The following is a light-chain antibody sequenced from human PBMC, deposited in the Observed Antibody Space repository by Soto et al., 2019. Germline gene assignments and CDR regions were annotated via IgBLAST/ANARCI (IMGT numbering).Light chain of an antibody. CDR3: SSYSGTNYHYV. V-gene: IGLV2-8*01. CDR1: SSDFGGYNY. J-gene: IGLJ1*01. CDR2: EVS. Sequence: QSALTQPPSASGSFGQSVTISCTGTSSDFGGYNYVSWYQQHPGKAPKLMFYEVSERPSGVPDRFSGSKSGNTASLTVSGLQADDEADYYCSSYSGTNYHYVFGTGTKLTVL.